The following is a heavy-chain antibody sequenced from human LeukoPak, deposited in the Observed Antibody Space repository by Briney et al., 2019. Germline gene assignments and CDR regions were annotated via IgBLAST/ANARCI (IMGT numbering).Heavy chain of an antibody. D-gene: IGHD3-10*01. V-gene: IGHV3-7*01. CDR1: GLTFSSYW. J-gene: IGHJ5*02. Sequence: PGGSLRLSCAASGLTFSSYWMSWVRQAPGKGLEWVANIKQDGSEKYYVDSVKGRFAISRDNAKNSLYLQMNSLRAEDTAVYYCARGHSQWFGELYWFDPWGQGTLVTVSS. CDR3: ARGHSQWFGELYWFDP. CDR2: IKQDGSEK.